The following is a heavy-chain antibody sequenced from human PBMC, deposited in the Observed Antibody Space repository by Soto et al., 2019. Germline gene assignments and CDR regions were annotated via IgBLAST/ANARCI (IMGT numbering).Heavy chain of an antibody. Sequence: GESRKISCKGSGYSFTSYWIGWVRQMPGKGLEWMGIIYPGDSDTRYSPSFQGQVTISADKSISTAYLQWSSLKASDTAMYYCARQEAYDITLNGMDVWGQGTTVTVSS. CDR1: GYSFTSYW. J-gene: IGHJ6*02. V-gene: IGHV5-51*01. D-gene: IGHD3-9*01. CDR2: IYPGDSDT. CDR3: ARQEAYDITLNGMDV.